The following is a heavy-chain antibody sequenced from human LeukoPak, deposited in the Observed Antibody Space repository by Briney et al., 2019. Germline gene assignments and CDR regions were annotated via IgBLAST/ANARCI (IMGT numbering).Heavy chain of an antibody. CDR3: ARAPSEIGGYYPEYFRH. J-gene: IGHJ1*01. D-gene: IGHD3-22*01. Sequence: GGSLRLSCVASGFTFSSYWMHWVRQAPGKGLVWVSRIKSDGSTNYADSVKGRFTISRDNAKNTVSLQMDSLRAEDTGVYFCARAPSEIGGYYPEYFRHWGQGTLVTVSS. CDR1: GFTFSSYW. V-gene: IGHV3-74*01. CDR2: IKSDGST.